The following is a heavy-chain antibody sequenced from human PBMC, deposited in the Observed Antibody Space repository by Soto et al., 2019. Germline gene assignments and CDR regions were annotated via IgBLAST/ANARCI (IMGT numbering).Heavy chain of an antibody. Sequence: PGGSLRLSCAASGFTFSSYGMHWVRHAPGKGLEWVAVISYDGSNKYYADSVKGRFTISGDNSKNTLYLQMNSLRAEDTAVYYCAKDLVVRSAGIDYWGQGTLVTVSS. D-gene: IGHD2-21*01. CDR3: AKDLVVRSAGIDY. J-gene: IGHJ4*02. CDR2: ISYDGSNK. CDR1: GFTFSSYG. V-gene: IGHV3-30*18.